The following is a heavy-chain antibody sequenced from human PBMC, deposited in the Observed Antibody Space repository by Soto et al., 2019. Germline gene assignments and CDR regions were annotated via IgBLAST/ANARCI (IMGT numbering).Heavy chain of an antibody. J-gene: IGHJ5*02. Sequence: QVQLVQSGAEVKKPGSSVKVSCKASGGTFSSYAISWVRQAPGQGLEWMGGIIPIFGTANYAQKFQGRVTITADESTSTAYMELSSLRSKNTPVYYCATDHSGSYLNWFDPWGQGTLVTVSS. CDR3: ATDHSGSYLNWFDP. V-gene: IGHV1-69*01. CDR1: GGTFSSYA. D-gene: IGHD1-26*01. CDR2: IIPIFGTA.